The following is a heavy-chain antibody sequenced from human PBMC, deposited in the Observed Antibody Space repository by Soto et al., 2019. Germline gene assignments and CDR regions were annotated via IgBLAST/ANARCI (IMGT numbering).Heavy chain of an antibody. CDR1: GSSITSSSYY. V-gene: IGHV4-30-2*01. CDR3: ARVPGP. J-gene: IGHJ5*02. CDR2: IYHSGST. D-gene: IGHD7-27*01. Sequence: LSLTFTVSGSSITSSSYYWGWIRQPPGKGLEWIGYIYHSGSTYYNPSLKSRVTISVDRSKNQFSLKLSSVTAADTAVYYCARVPGPWGQGTLVTVSS.